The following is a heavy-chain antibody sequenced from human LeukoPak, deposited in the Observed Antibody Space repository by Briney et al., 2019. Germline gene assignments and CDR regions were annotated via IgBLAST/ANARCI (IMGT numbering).Heavy chain of an antibody. CDR1: GFTLDDYA. Sequence: GGSLRLSCAASGFTLDDYAMRWVRHAPGKGLEWVSGISWNSGSIVYVDSVKGRFTISRDNAKNSLYLQMDSLRAEDMALYYCAKAGGDCSSTSCSYYGDSAAYFDYWGQGTLVTVSS. CDR3: AKAGGDCSSTSCSYYGDSAAYFDY. V-gene: IGHV3-9*03. J-gene: IGHJ4*02. CDR2: ISWNSGSI. D-gene: IGHD2-2*01.